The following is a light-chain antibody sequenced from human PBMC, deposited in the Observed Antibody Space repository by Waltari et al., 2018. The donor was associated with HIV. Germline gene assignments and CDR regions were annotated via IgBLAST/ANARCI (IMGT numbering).Light chain of an antibody. Sequence: EILMTQSPATLSVSPGERATLSCRASHSVNSNLAWYQQKPGQTPRLLIYVTSTRATDIPARFSGSASGTEFTLTITSLQSEDFAVYYCHHYNNWRETFGQGTKVEIK. CDR1: HSVNSN. J-gene: IGKJ1*01. CDR2: VTS. CDR3: HHYNNWRET. V-gene: IGKV3-15*01.